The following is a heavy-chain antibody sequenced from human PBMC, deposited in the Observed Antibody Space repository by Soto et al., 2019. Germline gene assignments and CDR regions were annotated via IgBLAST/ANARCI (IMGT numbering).Heavy chain of an antibody. CDR2: ISSTGGTT. J-gene: IGHJ4*02. Sequence: EVQLLESGGGLVQPGGSLRLSCAASAFTFSDHAMSWVRQAPGEGLEWVSGISSTGGTTYYAGSVKGRFTISRDNSKNTLYLQMDSLRAEDTAVYYCAKFRGRSYTELDYWGQGTLVTVSS. D-gene: IGHD3-10*01. V-gene: IGHV3-23*01. CDR3: AKFRGRSYTELDY. CDR1: AFTFSDHA.